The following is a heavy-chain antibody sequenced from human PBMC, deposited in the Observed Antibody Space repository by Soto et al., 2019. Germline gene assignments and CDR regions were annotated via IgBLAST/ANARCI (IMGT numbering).Heavy chain of an antibody. J-gene: IGHJ4*02. CDR3: ARHLWLVYYFDY. V-gene: IGHV4-39*01. Sequence: QLQLQESGPGLVKPSETLSLTCTVSGGSISSSSYYWGWIRQPPGKGLEWIGSIYYSGSTYYNPSLKSRVTISVDTSKNQFSLKLSSVTAADTAVYYCARHLWLVYYFDYWGQGTLVTVSS. CDR1: GGSISSSSYY. D-gene: IGHD6-19*01. CDR2: IYYSGST.